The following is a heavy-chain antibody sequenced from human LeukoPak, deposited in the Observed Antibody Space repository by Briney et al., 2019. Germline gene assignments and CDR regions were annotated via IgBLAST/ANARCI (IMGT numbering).Heavy chain of an antibody. Sequence: PGGSLRLSCAASGFTFNNYGMHWVRQAPGKGLEWVAFIRYNGNNQYYADSVKGRFTISRDNSKNTLYLQMNSLKGDDTAVYYCWSDSSGYHDYWGQGTLVTVSS. J-gene: IGHJ4*02. CDR2: IRYNGNNQ. V-gene: IGHV3-30*02. D-gene: IGHD3-22*01. CDR1: GFTFNNYG. CDR3: WSDSSGYHDY.